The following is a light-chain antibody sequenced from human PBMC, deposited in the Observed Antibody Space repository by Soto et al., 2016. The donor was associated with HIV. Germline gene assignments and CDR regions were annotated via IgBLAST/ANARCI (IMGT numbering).Light chain of an antibody. J-gene: IGKJ2*01. CDR3: MQSIQLPRT. Sequence: DVVMTQSPLSLPVTLGQPASISCRSSQSLVHSDGGTYLIWFHQRPGQSPRRLIYKVSKRDSGVPDRFSGSGSGTDFTLTISSVEAEDVGVYYCMQSIQLPRTFGQGTKLEI. CDR1: QSLVHSDGGTY. V-gene: IGKV2-30*02. CDR2: KVS.